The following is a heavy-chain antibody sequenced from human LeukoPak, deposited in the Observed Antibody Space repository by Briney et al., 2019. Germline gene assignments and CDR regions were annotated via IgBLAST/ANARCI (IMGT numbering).Heavy chain of an antibody. CDR3: ARHGTMIVVVITT. Sequence: SETLSLTCTVAGGSISSSSYYWGWIRQPPGKGREGIGRTYGSGSTYYNPFINSRVTISVDTSKNQFSLKLSSVTAADTAVYYCARHGTMIVVVITTWGQGTLVTVSS. D-gene: IGHD3-22*01. CDR1: GGSISSSSYY. J-gene: IGHJ5*02. CDR2: TYGSGST. V-gene: IGHV4-39*01.